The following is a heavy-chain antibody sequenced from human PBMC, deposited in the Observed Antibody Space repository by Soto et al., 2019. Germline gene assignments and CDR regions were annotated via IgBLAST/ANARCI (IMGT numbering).Heavy chain of an antibody. CDR2: INHSGST. CDR3: ARVTDIRYYDFWSGYYIFDY. V-gene: IGHV4-34*01. J-gene: IGHJ4*02. Sequence: PSETLSLTCAVYGGSFSGYYWSWIRQPPGKGLEWIGEINHSGSTNYNPSLKSRVTISVDTSKNQFSLKLSSVTAADTAVYYCARVTDIRYYDFWSGYYIFDYWGQGTLVTVSS. CDR1: GGSFSGYY. D-gene: IGHD3-3*01.